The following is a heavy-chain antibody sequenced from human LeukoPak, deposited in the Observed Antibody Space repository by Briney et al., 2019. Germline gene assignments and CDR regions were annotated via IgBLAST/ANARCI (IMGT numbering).Heavy chain of an antibody. Sequence: GGSLRLSCAASGFTFNNYAMSWVRQAPGKGLEWVSAISSGSVSTYYADSVKGRFTISRDNSKNTLYLQMNSLRAEDTAVYYCAKGPPRIAGALYYFDYWGQGTLVIVSS. J-gene: IGHJ4*02. D-gene: IGHD1-26*01. CDR2: ISSGSVST. V-gene: IGHV3-23*01. CDR1: GFTFNNYA. CDR3: AKGPPRIAGALYYFDY.